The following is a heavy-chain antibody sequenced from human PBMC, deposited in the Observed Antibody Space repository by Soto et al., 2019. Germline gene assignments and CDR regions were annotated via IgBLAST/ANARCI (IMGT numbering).Heavy chain of an antibody. V-gene: IGHV1-69*01. CDR2: IIPIFGTA. Sequence: QVQLVQSGAEVKKPGSSVKVSCKASGGTFSSYAISWVRQSPGQGLEWMGGIIPIFGTANYAQKFQGRGTITADESTSTAYMELSSLRSEDTAGYYCARDRTVGFLSGVGMDVWGQGTTVTVSS. J-gene: IGHJ6*02. CDR3: ARDRTVGFLSGVGMDV. CDR1: GGTFSSYA. D-gene: IGHD3-3*01.